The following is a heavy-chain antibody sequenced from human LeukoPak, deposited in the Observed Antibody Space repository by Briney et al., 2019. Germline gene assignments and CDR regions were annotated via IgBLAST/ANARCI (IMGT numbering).Heavy chain of an antibody. D-gene: IGHD5-24*01. CDR1: GGTFSSYA. J-gene: IGHJ4*02. V-gene: IGHV1-69*13. CDR2: IIPIFRTP. Sequence: SSVTVSCKASGGTFSSYAFNWVRQAPGQGLEWMGGIIPIFRTPNYAQKFQGRVTITADELTNTLYMEVSSLESQDTAVYYCARESVQMGNIPFDYWGQGTLVTLST. CDR3: ARESVQMGNIPFDY.